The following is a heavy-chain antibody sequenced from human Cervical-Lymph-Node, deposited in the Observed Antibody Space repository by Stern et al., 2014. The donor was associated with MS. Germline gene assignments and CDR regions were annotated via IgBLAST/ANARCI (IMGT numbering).Heavy chain of an antibody. V-gene: IGHV3-21*01. CDR3: ASGSSGWSGY. CDR1: GFTFSTYS. CDR2: ISSRSSYI. D-gene: IGHD6-19*01. J-gene: IGHJ4*02. Sequence: MQLVQSGGGLVKPGGSLRLSCGASGFTFSTYSMNWVRQAPGKGLEWVSSISSRSSYISYADSVKGRFTISRDNAKNSLYLQMNSLRAEDTAVYYCASGSSGWSGYWGQGTLVTVSS.